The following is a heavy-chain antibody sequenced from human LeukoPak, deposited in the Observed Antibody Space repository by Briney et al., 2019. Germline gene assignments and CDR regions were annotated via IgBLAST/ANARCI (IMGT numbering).Heavy chain of an antibody. Sequence: PSETLSLTCAVYGGSFSGYYWSWIRQPPGKGLEWIGEINHSGSTNYNPSLKSRVTIPVDTSKNQFSLKLSSVTAADTAVYYCARDLYYYDSSGGQGYWGQGTLVTVSS. CDR3: ARDLYYYDSSGGQGY. D-gene: IGHD3-22*01. CDR1: GGSFSGYY. V-gene: IGHV4-34*01. CDR2: INHSGST. J-gene: IGHJ4*02.